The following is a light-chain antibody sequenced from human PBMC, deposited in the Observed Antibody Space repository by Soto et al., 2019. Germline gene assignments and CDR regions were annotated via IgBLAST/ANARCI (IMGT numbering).Light chain of an antibody. CDR1: QSVDIY. J-gene: IGKJ5*01. Sequence: EIVFTQSPATLSLSPGERATLSCRASQSVDIYLAWYRQIPGQAPRLLIYDASNRATGIPDRFSGGGSGTDFTLTISSLEPEDFAIYYCQQRSNLPPTFGQGTRLEI. CDR2: DAS. V-gene: IGKV3-11*01. CDR3: QQRSNLPPT.